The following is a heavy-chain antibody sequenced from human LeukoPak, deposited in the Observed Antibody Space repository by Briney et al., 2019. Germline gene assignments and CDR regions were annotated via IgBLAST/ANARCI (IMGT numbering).Heavy chain of an antibody. J-gene: IGHJ3*02. Sequence: SETLSLTCAVYGGSFSGYYWSWIRQPPGKGLEWIGEINHSGSTNYNPSLKSRVTISVDTSKNQFSLKLSSVTAADTAVYYCARVGTLAYYYGSGSYYPPDAFDIWGQGTMVTVSS. V-gene: IGHV4-34*01. CDR3: ARVGTLAYYYGSGSYYPPDAFDI. D-gene: IGHD3-10*01. CDR1: GGSFSGYY. CDR2: INHSGST.